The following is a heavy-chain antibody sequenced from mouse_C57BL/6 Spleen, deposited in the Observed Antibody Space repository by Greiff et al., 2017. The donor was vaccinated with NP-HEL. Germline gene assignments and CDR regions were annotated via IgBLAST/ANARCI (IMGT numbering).Heavy chain of an antibody. J-gene: IGHJ2*01. V-gene: IGHV1-55*01. D-gene: IGHD2-5*01. CDR3: SNTIVTTVYFDY. CDR1: GYTFTSYW. Sequence: QVQLKQPGAELVKPGASVKMSCKASGYTFTSYWITWVKQRPGQGLEWIGDIYPGSGSTNYNEKFKSKATLTVDTSSSTAYMQLSSLTSEDSAVYYCSNTIVTTVYFDYWGQGTTLTVSS. CDR2: IYPGSGST.